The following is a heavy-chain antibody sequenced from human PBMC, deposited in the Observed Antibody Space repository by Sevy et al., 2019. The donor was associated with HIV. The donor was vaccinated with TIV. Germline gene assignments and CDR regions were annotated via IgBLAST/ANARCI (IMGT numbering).Heavy chain of an antibody. Sequence: GRSLRLSCAASGFTLSGYSISWVRQAPGKGLEWVSSVTPGTDIYYGDSVRGRFTASRDNAKNSVYLQMNSLRDEDTAVYYCARDFLTGDRRDAFDIWGQGTKVTVSS. CDR1: GFTLSGYS. CDR3: ARDFLTGDRRDAFDI. V-gene: IGHV3-21*06. CDR2: VTPGTDI. D-gene: IGHD7-27*01. J-gene: IGHJ3*02.